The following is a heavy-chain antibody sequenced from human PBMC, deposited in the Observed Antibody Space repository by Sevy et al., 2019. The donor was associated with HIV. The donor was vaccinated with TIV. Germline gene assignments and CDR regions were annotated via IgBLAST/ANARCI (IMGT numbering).Heavy chain of an antibody. J-gene: IGHJ4*02. V-gene: IGHV3-48*01. CDR1: GFTFSSYS. CDR2: ISSSSSTI. CDR3: ARDGLGYCSSTSCHNFFDY. Sequence: GGSLRLSCAASGFTFSSYSMNWVRQAPGKGLEWVSYISSSSSTIYYADSVKGRFTISRDNAKNSLYLQMNSLAAEDTAVYYCARDGLGYCSSTSCHNFFDYWGQGTLVTVSS. D-gene: IGHD2-2*01.